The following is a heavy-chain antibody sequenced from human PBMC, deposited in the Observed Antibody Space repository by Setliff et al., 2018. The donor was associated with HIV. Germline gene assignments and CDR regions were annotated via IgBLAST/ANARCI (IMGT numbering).Heavy chain of an antibody. V-gene: IGHV1-2*06. D-gene: IGHD1-7*01. J-gene: IGHJ6*04. CDR2: INPKSGGT. CDR1: GYTFTDYY. CDR3: AKDRTGTGTTLHV. Sequence: ASVKVSCKASGYTFTDYYIHWVRQAPGQGLEWMGRINPKSGGTNYVQRFQGRVTMTRDTSINTAYLELSRLRSDDTAVYYCAKDRTGTGTTLHVWGKGTTVTVSS.